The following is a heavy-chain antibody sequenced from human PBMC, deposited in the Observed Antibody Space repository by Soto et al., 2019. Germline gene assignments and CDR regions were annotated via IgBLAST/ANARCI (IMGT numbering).Heavy chain of an antibody. Sequence: GALRHSCGVSGLTPSNDAISWVRQAPGKGLEWVSAISASGGSTYYADSVKGRFTISRDNSKNTLYLQMNSLRAEDTAVYYCATYYCSGSYYPFDYWGHG. CDR2: ISASGGST. CDR3: ATYYCSGSYYPFDY. J-gene: IGHJ4*01. D-gene: IGHD3-10*01. V-gene: IGHV3-23*01. CDR1: GLTPSNDA.